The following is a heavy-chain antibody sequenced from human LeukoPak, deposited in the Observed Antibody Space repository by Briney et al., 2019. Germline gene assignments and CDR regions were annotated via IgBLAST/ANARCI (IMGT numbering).Heavy chain of an antibody. CDR3: ARSLAARRGVDY. CDR1: GYTFTSYD. D-gene: IGHD6-6*01. V-gene: IGHV1-8*01. J-gene: IGHJ4*02. CDR2: MNPNSGNT. Sequence: WASVKVSCKASGYTFTSYDINWVRQATGQGLEWMGWMNPNSGNTGYAQKFQGRVTITRNTSISTAYMELSSLRSEDTAVYYCARSLAARRGVDYWGQGTRVTVSS.